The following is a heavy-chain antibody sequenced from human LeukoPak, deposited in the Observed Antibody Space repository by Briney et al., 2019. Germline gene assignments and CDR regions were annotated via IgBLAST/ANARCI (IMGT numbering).Heavy chain of an antibody. V-gene: IGHV4-34*01. CDR1: GGSFSGYY. CDR2: INHSGST. J-gene: IGHJ5*02. Sequence: TSETLSLTCAVYGGSFSGYYWSWIRQPPGKGLEWIGEINHSGSTNYNPFLKSRVTISVDTSKNQFSLKLSSVTAADTAVYYCARRSSRFDPWGQGSLVTVCS. CDR3: ARRSSRFDP.